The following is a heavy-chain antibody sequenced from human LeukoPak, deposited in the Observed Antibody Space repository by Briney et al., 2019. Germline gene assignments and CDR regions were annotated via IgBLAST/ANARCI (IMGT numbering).Heavy chain of an antibody. V-gene: IGHV1-18*04. J-gene: IGHJ4*02. Sequence: ASVKVSCKASGYTFTSYYMHWVRQAPGQGLEWMGWISAYNGNTNYAQKLQGRVTMTTDTSTSTAYMELRSLRSDDTAVYYCARDPGYDFWSGYYTEWGQGTLVTVSS. CDR3: ARDPGYDFWSGYYTE. D-gene: IGHD3-3*01. CDR1: GYTFTSYY. CDR2: ISAYNGNT.